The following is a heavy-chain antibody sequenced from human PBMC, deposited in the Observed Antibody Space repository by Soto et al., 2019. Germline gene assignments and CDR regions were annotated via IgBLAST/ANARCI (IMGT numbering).Heavy chain of an antibody. CDR1: GFTFSSYG. CDR2: IWYDGSNK. D-gene: IGHD6-13*01. Sequence: PRLSCAASGFTFSSYGMHWVRQAPGKGLEWVAVIWYDGSNKYYADSVKGRFTISRDNSKNTLYLQMNSLRAEDTAVYYCARDPEYSSSLFWFDPWGQGTLVTVSS. V-gene: IGHV3-33*01. J-gene: IGHJ5*02. CDR3: ARDPEYSSSLFWFDP.